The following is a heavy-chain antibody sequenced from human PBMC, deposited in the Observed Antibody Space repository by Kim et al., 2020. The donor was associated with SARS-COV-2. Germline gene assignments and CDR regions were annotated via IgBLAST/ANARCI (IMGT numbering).Heavy chain of an antibody. Sequence: SETLSLTCTVSGGSISSYYWSWIRQPPGKGLEWIGYIYYSGSTNYNPSLKSRVTISVDTSKNQFSLKLSSVTAADTAVYYCARHDIRGGRWGQGTLVTVSS. CDR3: ARHDIRGGR. V-gene: IGHV4-59*08. J-gene: IGHJ4*02. CDR2: IYYSGST. CDR1: GGSISSYY. D-gene: IGHD1-26*01.